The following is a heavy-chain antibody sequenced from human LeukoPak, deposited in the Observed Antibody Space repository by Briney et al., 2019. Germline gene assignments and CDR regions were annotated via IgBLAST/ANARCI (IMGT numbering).Heavy chain of an antibody. D-gene: IGHD2-21*02. CDR3: GTYCGGDCYRDY. V-gene: IGHV1-58*02. J-gene: IGHJ4*02. CDR1: GFTFTSSA. Sequence: AASVKVSCKASGFTFTSSAMQWVRQARGQRLEWIGWIVVGSGNTKYAQKFQERVTITGDMSTSTTYMELSSLRSEDTAVYYCGTYCGGDCYRDYWGQGTLVTVSS. CDR2: IVVGSGNT.